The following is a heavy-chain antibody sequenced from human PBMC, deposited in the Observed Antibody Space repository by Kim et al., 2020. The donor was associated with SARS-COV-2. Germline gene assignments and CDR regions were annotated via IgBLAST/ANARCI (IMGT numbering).Heavy chain of an antibody. CDR3: AKDGYGSGSYTFDY. CDR1: GFTFDDYA. V-gene: IGHV3-9*01. J-gene: IGHJ4*02. CDR2: ISWNSGSI. Sequence: GGSLRLSCAASGFTFDDYAMHWVRQAPGKGLEWVSGISWNSGSIGYADSVKGRFTISRDNAKNSLYLQMNSLRAEDTALYYCAKDGYGSGSYTFDYWGQGTLVTVSS. D-gene: IGHD3-10*01.